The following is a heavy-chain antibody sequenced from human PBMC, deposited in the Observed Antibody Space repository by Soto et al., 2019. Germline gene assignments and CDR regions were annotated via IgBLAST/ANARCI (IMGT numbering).Heavy chain of an antibody. CDR1: GFTFSSYA. CDR3: ARSQGYRVESQLQYWGYFDS. J-gene: IGHJ4*02. CDR2: ISNDGSDK. D-gene: IGHD2-2*02. Sequence: QVQLVESGGGVVQPGRSLRLSCAASGFTFSSYAMHWVRQAPGKWLEWVAAISNDGSDKYYADSVKGRFTISRDNSKNTLYLQMNSLRAEDAAAYSCARSQGYRVESQLQYWGYFDSWGQGTLVTVSS. V-gene: IGHV3-30-3*01.